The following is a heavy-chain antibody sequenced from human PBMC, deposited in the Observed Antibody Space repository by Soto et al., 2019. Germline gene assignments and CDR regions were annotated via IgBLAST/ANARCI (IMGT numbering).Heavy chain of an antibody. CDR3: DVAGKDYYYGMDV. J-gene: IGHJ6*02. CDR1: GNSFTSYW. V-gene: IGHV5-51*01. CDR2: IYPGDSDT. D-gene: IGHD6-19*01. Sequence: XESLKISWQCSGNSFTSYWIGLVLQMPGKGLEWMGIIYPGDSDTRYSPSFQGQVTISADKSISTAYLQWSSLKASDTAMYYCDVAGKDYYYGMDVWGQGTTVTVSS.